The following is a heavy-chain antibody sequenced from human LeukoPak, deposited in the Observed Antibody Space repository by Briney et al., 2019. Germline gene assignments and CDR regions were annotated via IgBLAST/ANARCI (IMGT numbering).Heavy chain of an antibody. D-gene: IGHD4-23*01. J-gene: IGHJ5*02. CDR3: AKDGVSGNKVWDWFDP. CDR2: IGGGTDT. CDR1: GFTFSSYG. Sequence: GGSLRLSCAASGFTFSSYGMSWVRQAPGKGLEWVSSIGGGTDTYYADPVKGRFSISRDDSDHTVYLHMNRLRAEDTAVYYCAKDGVSGNKVWDWFDPWGQGTLVTVSS. V-gene: IGHV3-23*01.